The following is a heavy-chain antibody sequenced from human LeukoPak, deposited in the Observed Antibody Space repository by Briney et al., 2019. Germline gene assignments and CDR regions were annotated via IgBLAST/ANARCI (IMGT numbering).Heavy chain of an antibody. CDR2: IYSGGTT. CDR3: AKDSAFYYIDV. CDR1: GFTFSSYG. V-gene: IGHV3-66*02. Sequence: GGSLRLSCAASGFTFSSYGMSWVRQAPGKGLEWVSLIYSGGTTYYADSVKGRFTISRDNSKNTLYLQMNSLKGDDTAVYYCAKDSAFYYIDVWGKGTTVIISS. J-gene: IGHJ6*03. D-gene: IGHD3-10*01.